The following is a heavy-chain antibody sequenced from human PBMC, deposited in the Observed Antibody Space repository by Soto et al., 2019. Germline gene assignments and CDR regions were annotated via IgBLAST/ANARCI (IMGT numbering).Heavy chain of an antibody. J-gene: IGHJ3*02. Sequence: QLQLQESGSGLVKPSQTLSLTCDVSGGSISSGGYSWSWIRQPPGKGLEWIGYIYHSGSTYYNPSLKSRDTISVDRSKNQFSLKLSSVTAADTAVYYCARAHGSGWGAFDIWGQGTMVTVSS. CDR3: ARAHGSGWGAFDI. V-gene: IGHV4-30-2*01. CDR1: GGSISSGGYS. D-gene: IGHD3-10*01. CDR2: IYHSGST.